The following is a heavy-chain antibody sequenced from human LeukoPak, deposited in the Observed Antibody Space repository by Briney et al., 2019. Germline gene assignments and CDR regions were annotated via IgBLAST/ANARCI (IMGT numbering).Heavy chain of an antibody. Sequence: ASVKVSCKASGYTFTSYYMHWVRQAPGQGLEWMGIINPSGGSTSYAQKLQGRVTMTTDTSTSTAYMELRSLRSDDTAVYYCARARGSYDYWGQGTLVTVSS. CDR3: ARARGSYDY. CDR2: INPSGGST. V-gene: IGHV1-46*01. J-gene: IGHJ4*02. D-gene: IGHD1-26*01. CDR1: GYTFTSYY.